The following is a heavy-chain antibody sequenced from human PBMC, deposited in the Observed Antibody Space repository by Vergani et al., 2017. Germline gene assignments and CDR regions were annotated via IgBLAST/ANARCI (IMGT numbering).Heavy chain of an antibody. Sequence: QVQLQESGPGLVKPSETLSLTCTVSGGSISSYYWSWIRQPPGKGLEWIGYIYYSGSTNYNPSLKSRVTISVDTSKNQFSLKLSSVTAADTAVYYCARQPHEAYYYDNRYFDLWGRGTLVTVSS. D-gene: IGHD3-22*01. V-gene: IGHV4-59*01. J-gene: IGHJ2*01. CDR1: GGSISSYY. CDR2: IYYSGST. CDR3: ARQPHEAYYYDNRYFDL.